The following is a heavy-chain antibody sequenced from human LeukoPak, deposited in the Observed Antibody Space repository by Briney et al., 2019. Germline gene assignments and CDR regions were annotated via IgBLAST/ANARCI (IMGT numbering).Heavy chain of an antibody. J-gene: IGHJ5*02. CDR1: GFTFSSYA. CDR3: ARFEGLVAGLDQ. D-gene: IGHD6-19*01. CDR2: IWYDGSKS. V-gene: IGHV3-33*08. Sequence: GRSLRLSCAASGFTFSSYAMHWVRQAPGKGLEWVAVIWYDGSKSYYVDSVKGRFTISRDNSKNTLYLQMNSLRVDDTGVYYCARFEGLVAGLDQWGRGTLVTVSS.